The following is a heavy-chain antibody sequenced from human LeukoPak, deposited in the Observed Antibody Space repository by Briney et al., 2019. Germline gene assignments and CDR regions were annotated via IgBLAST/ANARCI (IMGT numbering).Heavy chain of an antibody. CDR1: RFTFDDYA. CDR3: AKDMVRGVIGYFDY. D-gene: IGHD3-10*01. V-gene: IGHV3-9*01. Sequence: PGRSLRLSCAACRFTFDDYAMHWVRQAPGKGLEWVSGISWNSGSIGYADSVKGRFTISRNNAKNSLYLQMNSLRAEDTALYYCAKDMVRGVIGYFDYWGQGTLVIVSS. J-gene: IGHJ4*02. CDR2: ISWNSGSI.